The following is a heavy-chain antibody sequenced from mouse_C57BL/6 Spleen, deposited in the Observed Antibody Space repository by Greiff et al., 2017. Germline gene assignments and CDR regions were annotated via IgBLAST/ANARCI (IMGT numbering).Heavy chain of an antibody. Sequence: EVKLVESGGGLVKPGGSLKLSCAASGFTFSDYGMHWVRQAPEKGLEWVAYISSGSSTIYYADTVKGRFPISRDNAKNTLFLQMTSLRSEDTAMYYCARPYGNYEDYYAMDYWGQGTSVTVAS. CDR2: ISSGSSTI. D-gene: IGHD2-1*01. CDR3: ARPYGNYEDYYAMDY. V-gene: IGHV5-17*01. CDR1: GFTFSDYG. J-gene: IGHJ4*01.